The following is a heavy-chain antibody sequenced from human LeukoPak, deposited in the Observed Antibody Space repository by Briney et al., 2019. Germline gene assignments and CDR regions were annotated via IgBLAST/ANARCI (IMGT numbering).Heavy chain of an antibody. Sequence: SETLSLTCAVSGGSITSHYWNWIRQPPGKELEWIGYIYFSGSTDYNPSLKGRVTISVDTSKNQFSLNLSSVTAADTAVYYCARERGAGGFDFWGQGALVTVSS. D-gene: IGHD4/OR15-4a*01. J-gene: IGHJ4*02. CDR3: ARERGAGGFDF. CDR1: GGSITSHY. V-gene: IGHV4-59*11. CDR2: IYFSGST.